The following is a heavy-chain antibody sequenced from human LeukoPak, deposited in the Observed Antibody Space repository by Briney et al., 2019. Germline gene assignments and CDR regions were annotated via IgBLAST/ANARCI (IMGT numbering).Heavy chain of an antibody. D-gene: IGHD2-2*01. CDR3: ARRCSSASCYLY. CDR1: GFSLSTRGVG. CDR2: IFWDDDK. Sequence: SGPTLVKPTQTLTLTCTFSGFSLSTRGVGVGWIRQPPGKALEWLALIFWDDDKRYSPSLKSRLTITKDTSRNQVVLTMTNVDPVDTATYYCARRCSSASCYLYWGQGTLVTVPS. V-gene: IGHV2-5*02. J-gene: IGHJ4*02.